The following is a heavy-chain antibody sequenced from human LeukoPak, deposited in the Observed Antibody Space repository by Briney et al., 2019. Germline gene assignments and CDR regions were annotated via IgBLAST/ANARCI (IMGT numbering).Heavy chain of an antibody. V-gene: IGHV3-30*02. J-gene: IGHJ4*02. Sequence: GGSLRLSCAASGFTFTSYGMHWVRQAPGKGLEWVAFIRYDGSNKYYVDSVKGRFTISRDNSKNTLYLHINSLRAEDTAVYYCVKDNPLDYWGQGTLVIVSS. D-gene: IGHD1-14*01. CDR1: GFTFTSYG. CDR3: VKDNPLDY. CDR2: IRYDGSNK.